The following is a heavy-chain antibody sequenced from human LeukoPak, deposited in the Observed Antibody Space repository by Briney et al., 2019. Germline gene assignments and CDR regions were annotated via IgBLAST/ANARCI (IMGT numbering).Heavy chain of an antibody. CDR3: AKELLLWFGELYDY. CDR1: GFTFSNHA. Sequence: GGSLRLSCVASGFTFSNHAMSWVRQAPGKGLEWVSAISGSGGSTYYADSVKGRFTISRDNSKNTLYLQMNSLRAEDTAVYYCAKELLLWFGELYDYWGQGTLVTVSS. J-gene: IGHJ4*02. CDR2: ISGSGGST. D-gene: IGHD3-10*01. V-gene: IGHV3-23*01.